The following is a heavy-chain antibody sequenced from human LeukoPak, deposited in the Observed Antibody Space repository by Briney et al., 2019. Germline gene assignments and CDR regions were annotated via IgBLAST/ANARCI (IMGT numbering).Heavy chain of an antibody. Sequence: SETLSLTCIVSGGSISSFYWSWIRQPPGKGLEWIGYIYYSGSTNYNPSLQSRVTISVDTSKNQFSLKLSSVTAADTAVYYCARGGRGEAANLDYWGQGTLVTVSS. J-gene: IGHJ4*02. V-gene: IGHV4-59*01. CDR2: IYYSGST. CDR3: ARGGRGEAANLDY. CDR1: GGSISSFY. D-gene: IGHD2-15*01.